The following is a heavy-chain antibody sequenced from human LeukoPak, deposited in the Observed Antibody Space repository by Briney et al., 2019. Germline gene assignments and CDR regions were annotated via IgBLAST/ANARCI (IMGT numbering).Heavy chain of an antibody. CDR2: IKSKIDGGTI. CDR3: TTRRQDGW. J-gene: IGHJ4*02. V-gene: IGHV3-15*01. D-gene: IGHD2-15*01. CDR1: GFTFSDAW. Sequence: GGSLRLSCVASGFTFSDAWMSWVRQAPGKGLEWVGRIKSKIDGGTIDYAAPVKGRFTISRDDSRNTLYLQINSLKTEDTAVYYCTTRRQDGWWGQGTLVTVSS.